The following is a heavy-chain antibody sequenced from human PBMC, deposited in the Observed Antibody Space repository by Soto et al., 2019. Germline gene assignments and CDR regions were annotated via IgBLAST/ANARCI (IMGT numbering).Heavy chain of an antibody. CDR2: TSSSSSYI. D-gene: IGHD3-10*01. CDR3: ARGTTMVRSLYYFDY. Sequence: NPGGSLRLSCAASGFTFSSYSMNWVRQAPGKGLEWVSSTSSSSSYIYYADSVKGRFTISGDNAKNSLYLQMNSLRAEDTAVYYCARGTTMVRSLYYFDYWGQGTLVTVS. CDR1: GFTFSSYS. V-gene: IGHV3-21*01. J-gene: IGHJ4*02.